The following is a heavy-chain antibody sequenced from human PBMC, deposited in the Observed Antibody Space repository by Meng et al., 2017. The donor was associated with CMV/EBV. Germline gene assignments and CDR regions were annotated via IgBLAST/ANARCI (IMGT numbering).Heavy chain of an antibody. CDR2: ISPNSGGT. Sequence: ASVKVSCKASGYTFTGYYMHWVRQAPGQGLEWMGWISPNSGGTNYAQKFQGRVTMTRDTSISTAYMELSRLRSDDTAVYYCARGPLGVASHFDYWGQGTLVTVSS. V-gene: IGHV1-2*02. CDR1: GYTFTGYY. CDR3: ARGPLGVASHFDY. J-gene: IGHJ4*02. D-gene: IGHD7-27*01.